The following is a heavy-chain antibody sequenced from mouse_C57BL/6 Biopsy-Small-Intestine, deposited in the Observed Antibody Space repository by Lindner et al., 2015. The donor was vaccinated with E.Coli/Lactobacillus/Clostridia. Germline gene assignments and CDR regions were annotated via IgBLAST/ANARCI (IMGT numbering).Heavy chain of an antibody. D-gene: IGHD2-4*01. CDR3: ANFDYDDGFAY. CDR1: GYTFTSYW. Sequence: VQLQESGAELVKPGASVKMSCKASGYTFTSYWITWVKQRPGQGLEWIGDIYPGSGSTNYNEKFKSKVTLTVDTSSSTAYMQLSSLTSEDSTVYYCANFDYDDGFAYWGQGTLVTVSA. CDR2: IYPGSGST. V-gene: IGHV1-55*01. J-gene: IGHJ3*01.